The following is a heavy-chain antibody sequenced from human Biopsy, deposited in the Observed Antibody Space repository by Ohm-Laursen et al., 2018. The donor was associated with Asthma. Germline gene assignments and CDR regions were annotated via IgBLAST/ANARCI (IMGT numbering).Heavy chain of an antibody. D-gene: IGHD3-22*01. V-gene: IGHV3-23*01. CDR1: GFTFGDYC. CDR3: TRREYSDSRISPLDL. Sequence: SLRLSCAASGFTFGDYCMSWVRQVPGKGLEWVSAISGSGGSTYYADSVKGRFTISRDNAKNSPYLQMNSLRAEDTAVYYCTRREYSDSRISPLDLWGHGTMVTVSS. J-gene: IGHJ3*01. CDR2: ISGSGGST.